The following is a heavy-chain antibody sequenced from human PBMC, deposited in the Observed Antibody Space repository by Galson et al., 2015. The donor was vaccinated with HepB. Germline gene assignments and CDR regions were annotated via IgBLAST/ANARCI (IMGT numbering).Heavy chain of an antibody. D-gene: IGHD3-10*01. Sequence: QSGAEVKKPGESLKISCKGSGYSFTSYWTGWVRQMPGKGLEWMGIIYPGDSDTRYSPSFQGQVTISADKSISTAYLQWSSLKASDTAMYYCARHYYYGSGSERAVDYWGQGTLVTVSS. J-gene: IGHJ4*02. CDR3: ARHYYYGSGSERAVDY. CDR1: GYSFTSYW. V-gene: IGHV5-51*01. CDR2: IYPGDSDT.